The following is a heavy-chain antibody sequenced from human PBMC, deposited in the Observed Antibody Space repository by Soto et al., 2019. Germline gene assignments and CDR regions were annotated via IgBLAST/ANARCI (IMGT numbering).Heavy chain of an antibody. CDR3: AHRGAPVHFDY. CDR1: GFSLSTNGVG. Sequence: QITLKESGPTLVKPTQTLTLTCTFSGFSLSTNGVGVGWIRQPPGKALEWLALIFWDDDKRYSPSLKNRLTXTTXTSKSQVVLTMTNMDPVDTATYYCAHRGAPVHFDYWGQGTLVTVSS. V-gene: IGHV2-5*02. CDR2: IFWDDDK. J-gene: IGHJ4*02.